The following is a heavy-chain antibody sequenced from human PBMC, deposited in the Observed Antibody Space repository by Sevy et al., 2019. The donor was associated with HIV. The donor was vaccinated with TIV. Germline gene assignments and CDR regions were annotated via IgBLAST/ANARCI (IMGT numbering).Heavy chain of an antibody. V-gene: IGHV4-4*02. J-gene: IGHJ4*02. CDR2: MYHRGTT. Sequence: SETLSLTCTVSGDSIISSRWWSWFRQSPGKGLEWIGDMYHRGTTNYSPSLKNRVFMSVDKSKNQFSLKLTSVTAADTAVYYCASSAGTDILGYYFDSWGQGIPVTVSS. CDR1: GDSIISSRW. CDR3: ASSAGTDILGYYFDS. D-gene: IGHD3-3*02.